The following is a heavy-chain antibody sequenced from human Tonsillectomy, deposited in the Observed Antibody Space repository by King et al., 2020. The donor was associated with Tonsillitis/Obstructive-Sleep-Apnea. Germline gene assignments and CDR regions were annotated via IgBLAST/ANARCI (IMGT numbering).Heavy chain of an antibody. CDR2: IYYSGGT. V-gene: IGHV4-59*01. CDR1: GGSISRYY. J-gene: IGHJ5*02. D-gene: IGHD3-22*01. CDR3: ARGSYDSSGLNWFDP. Sequence: QLQESGPGLVKPSETLSLTCTVSGGSISRYYWSWIRQPPGQGLEWIGYIYYSGGTNYNPSLKSRVIISVDTSKNQFSLKLSSVTAADTAVYYCARGSYDSSGLNWFDPWGQGNLVTVSS.